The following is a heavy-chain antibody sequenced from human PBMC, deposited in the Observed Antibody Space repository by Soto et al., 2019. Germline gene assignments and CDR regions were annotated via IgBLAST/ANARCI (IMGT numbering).Heavy chain of an antibody. J-gene: IGHJ4*02. CDR1: GFTFRNNV. CDR3: AKNGLDNSPSAIDS. V-gene: IGHV3-23*01. D-gene: IGHD2-8*01. CDR2: ITGSGRDT. Sequence: PGGSLRLSCAASGFTFRNNVLSWVRQAPGKGLDWVSGITGSGRDTYYADSVKGRFTISRDNSKKMVFLQMNSLRAEDTALYYCAKNGLDNSPSAIDSWGPGT.